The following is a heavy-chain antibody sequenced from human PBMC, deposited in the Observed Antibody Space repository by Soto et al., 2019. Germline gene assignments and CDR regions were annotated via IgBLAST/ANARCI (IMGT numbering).Heavy chain of an antibody. CDR1: GGSISSGGSY. V-gene: IGHV4-31*03. CDR2: IYYSGST. J-gene: IGHJ4*02. D-gene: IGHD2-15*01. CDR3: ARVSSLGYCSGGSCYSIWFDY. Sequence: TLSLTCTVSGGSISSGGSYWSWFRQHPGRGRGGIGYIYYSGSTYYNPSLKSRVTISVDTSKNQFSLKLSSVTAADTAVYYCARVSSLGYCSGGSCYSIWFDYWGQGTLVTVSS.